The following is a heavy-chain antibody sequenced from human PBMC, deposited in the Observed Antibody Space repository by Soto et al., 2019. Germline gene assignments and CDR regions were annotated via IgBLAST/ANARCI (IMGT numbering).Heavy chain of an antibody. Sequence: QVQLVESGGDVVQPGRSLRLSCAASGFTFKDCAMHWVRQAPGQGLEWVSIIFNEAGHEYYTESVKGLFSISRDNSKNTLYLQMNSLRDENTGVYDCAKEKGTGRAPNGAYDVWGRGTRVTVSS. D-gene: IGHD2-8*02. CDR3: AKEKGTGRAPNGAYDV. CDR2: IFNEAGHE. J-gene: IGHJ3*01. CDR1: GFTFKDCA. V-gene: IGHV3-33*06.